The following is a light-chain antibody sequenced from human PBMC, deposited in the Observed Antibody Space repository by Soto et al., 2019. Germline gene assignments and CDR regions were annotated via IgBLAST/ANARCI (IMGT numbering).Light chain of an antibody. J-gene: IGLJ1*01. V-gene: IGLV2-14*01. CDR3: SSYTSSSTYV. Sequence: QSALTQPASVSGSPGQSITISCTGTSSDVGYYNYVSWYQQHPGKAPKLMIYDVSNRPSGVSNRFSGSKSGNTASLTISGLHADDEADYHCSSYTSSSTYVVGSGTKVTVL. CDR2: DVS. CDR1: SSDVGYYNY.